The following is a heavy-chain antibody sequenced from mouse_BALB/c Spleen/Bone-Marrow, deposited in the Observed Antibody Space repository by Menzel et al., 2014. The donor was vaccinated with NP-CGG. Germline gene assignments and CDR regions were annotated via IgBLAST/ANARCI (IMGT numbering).Heavy chain of an antibody. J-gene: IGHJ2*01. V-gene: IGHV1-4*02. CDR3: ARNGHSYGYYFDY. CDR2: INPSSGYT. CDR1: GYTFTTYT. Sequence: VHLVESAAELARPGASVKMSCKASGYTFTTYTMYWVKQRPGQGLEWIGYINPSSGYTEYNQDFKDKTTLTADKSSSTAYMQLSSLTSEDSAVYYCARNGHSYGYYFDYWGQGTTLTVSS. D-gene: IGHD1-2*01.